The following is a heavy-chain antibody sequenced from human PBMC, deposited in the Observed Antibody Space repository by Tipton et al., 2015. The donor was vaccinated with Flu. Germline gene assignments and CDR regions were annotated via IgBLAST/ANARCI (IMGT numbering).Heavy chain of an antibody. CDR3: ARDGHYSSANGALDY. CDR1: GDSISSDYY. Sequence: TLSLTCAVSGDSISSDYYWGWIRQFPGKGLEWIGSVSRTGSTIYNPSLKSRVTISIDTSRNQFSLQLTSVTAADTAIYYCARDGHYSSANGALDYWGQGTLVTVSS. V-gene: IGHV4-38-2*02. D-gene: IGHD2-8*01. CDR2: VSRTGST. J-gene: IGHJ4*02.